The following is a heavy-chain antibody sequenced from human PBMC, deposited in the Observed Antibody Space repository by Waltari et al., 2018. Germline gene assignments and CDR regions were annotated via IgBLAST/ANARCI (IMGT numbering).Heavy chain of an antibody. D-gene: IGHD3-3*01. CDR3: ARGWPPTIFGVVTVLFDY. V-gene: IGHV1-8*03. CDR2: MNPNSGNT. J-gene: IGHJ4*02. CDR1: GYTFTSYD. Sequence: QVQLVQSGAEVKKPGASVKVSCKASGYTFTSYDIHWVRQATGQGLEWMGWMNPNSGNTGYAQKFQGRVTITRNTSISTAYMELSSLRSEDTAVYYCARGWPPTIFGVVTVLFDYWGQGTLVTVSS.